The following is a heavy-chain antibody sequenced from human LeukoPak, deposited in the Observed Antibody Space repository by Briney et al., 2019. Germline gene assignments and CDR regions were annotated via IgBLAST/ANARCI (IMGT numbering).Heavy chain of an antibody. CDR2: VHYSGTT. CDR3: ARQGRPSGYPRYFDC. Sequence: SSETLSLTCTVSGVSIYGFYWTWMRQPPGKGLEWIGYVHYSGTTNYNPSLRSRVSMSVDTAKNQVSLKLTSVTAADTAVYYCARQGRPSGYPRYFDCWGQGTLVTVSS. J-gene: IGHJ4*02. CDR1: GVSIYGFY. D-gene: IGHD3-3*01. V-gene: IGHV4-59*08.